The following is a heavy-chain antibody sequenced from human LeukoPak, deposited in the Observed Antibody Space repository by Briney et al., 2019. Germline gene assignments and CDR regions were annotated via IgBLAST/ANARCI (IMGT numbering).Heavy chain of an antibody. D-gene: IGHD1-1*01. CDR2: IYYRGTT. J-gene: IGHJ4*02. V-gene: IGHV4-61*05. CDR3: ARKGAAGTGFDY. Sequence: SETLSLTCTVSGGSISSTSYYWGWIRQPPGKGLEWNVYIYYRGTTNYNPSLKSRVTISVDTSKNQFSLRLNSVTAADTALYFCARKGAAGTGFDYWGQGTQVTVSS. CDR1: GGSISSTSYY.